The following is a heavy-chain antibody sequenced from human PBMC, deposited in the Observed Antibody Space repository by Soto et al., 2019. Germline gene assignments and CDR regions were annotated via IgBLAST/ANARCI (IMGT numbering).Heavy chain of an antibody. CDR1: GYNFTNYG. CDR3: SRGTSIPASGDY. V-gene: IGHV1-18*01. D-gene: IGHD6-6*01. J-gene: IGHJ4*01. CDR2: VSAYNGER. Sequence: QVQLVQSGAEVKKPGASVKVSCKASGYNFTNYGINWVRQAPGQGLEWLGWVSAYNGERRYAQRVQARVIMTTDTSTTTAYMELRSLRSDDTAVYYCSRGTSIPASGDYWGQGTRVTVSS.